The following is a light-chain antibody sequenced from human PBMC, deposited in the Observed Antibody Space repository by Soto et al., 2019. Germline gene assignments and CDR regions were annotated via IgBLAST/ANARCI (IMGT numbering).Light chain of an antibody. CDR1: SSDVGGYNY. Sequence: QSALTQPASVSGSPGQSITISCTGTSSDVGGYNYVSWYQQYPGKAPKLMIYEVSNRPSGVSNHFSASKSGNTASLTISGLQAEDEADYYCSSYTSSNTVIIGGGTKLTVL. CDR3: SSYTSSNTVI. V-gene: IGLV2-14*01. J-gene: IGLJ2*01. CDR2: EVS.